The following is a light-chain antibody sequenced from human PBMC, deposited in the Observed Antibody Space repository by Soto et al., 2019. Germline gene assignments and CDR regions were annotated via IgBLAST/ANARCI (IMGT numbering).Light chain of an antibody. J-gene: IGKJ1*01. V-gene: IGKV1-5*03. CDR1: QNINNR. Sequence: DIQMTQSPSTLSASVGDRVMITCRASQNINNRLAWYQQRPGKSPTLLMYKASTLESGVPSRFSGSGSGTEFTLTISSLQPDDFATYYCQSSNTFSRTFGEGTMADI. CDR3: QSSNTFSRT. CDR2: KAS.